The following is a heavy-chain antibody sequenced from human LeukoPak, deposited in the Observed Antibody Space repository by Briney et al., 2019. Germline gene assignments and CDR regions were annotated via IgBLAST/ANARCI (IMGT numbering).Heavy chain of an antibody. CDR3: SRVWGSSGVLDY. V-gene: IGHV3-53*01. J-gene: IGHJ4*02. D-gene: IGHD3-16*01. CDR1: GFTVSSNY. Sequence: PGGSLRLSCAASGFTVSSNYMSWVRQAPGKGLEWGSVIYSGGSTYYADSVKGRFTISRDNSKNTLYLQMNSLRAEDTAVYYCSRVWGSSGVLDYWGQGTLVTVSS. CDR2: IYSGGST.